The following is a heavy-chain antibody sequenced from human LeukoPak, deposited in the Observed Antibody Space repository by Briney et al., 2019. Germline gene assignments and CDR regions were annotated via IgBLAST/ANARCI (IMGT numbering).Heavy chain of an antibody. J-gene: IGHJ4*02. Sequence: PGGSLRLSCAASGFTFSDYGIHWVRQAPGQGLEWVALIWYDGSKKYYADSVEGRFTISRDNTKNTLYLQLNSLRADDTAVYYCARAHSSSSTFDLWGQGTLVTVSS. CDR1: GFTFSDYG. D-gene: IGHD6-6*01. CDR3: ARAHSSSSTFDL. V-gene: IGHV3-33*01. CDR2: IWYDGSKK.